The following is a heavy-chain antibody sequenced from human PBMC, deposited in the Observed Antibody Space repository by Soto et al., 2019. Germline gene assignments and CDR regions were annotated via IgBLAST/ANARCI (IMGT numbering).Heavy chain of an antibody. D-gene: IGHD6-13*01. V-gene: IGHV3-23*01. Sequence: GGSLRLSCAASGFTFSIYAMSWVRQAPGKGLEWVSAISGSGGSTYYADSVKGRFTISRDNSKNTLYLQMNSLRAEDTAVYYCAKGGCSWYLGWFDPWGQGTLVTVSS. J-gene: IGHJ5*02. CDR1: GFTFSIYA. CDR3: AKGGCSWYLGWFDP. CDR2: ISGSGGST.